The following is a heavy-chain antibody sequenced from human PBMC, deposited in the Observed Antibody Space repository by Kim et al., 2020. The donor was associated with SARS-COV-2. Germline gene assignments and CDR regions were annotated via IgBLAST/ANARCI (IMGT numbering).Heavy chain of an antibody. V-gene: IGHV3-21*01. D-gene: IGHD4-17*01. J-gene: IGHJ4*02. CDR3: ARVLLGGEGY. CDR2: SI. Sequence: SIYYSDSVKGRFTISSDNAKNSLYLQMNSLRAEDTAVYYCARVLLGGEGYWGQGTLVTVSS.